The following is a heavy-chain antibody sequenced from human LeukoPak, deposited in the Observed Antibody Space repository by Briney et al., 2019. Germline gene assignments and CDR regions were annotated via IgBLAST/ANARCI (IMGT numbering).Heavy chain of an antibody. J-gene: IGHJ4*02. CDR2: ISSSSSYT. CDR1: GFTFSDYY. V-gene: IGHV3-11*06. Sequence: GGSLRLSCAASGFTFSDYYMSWIRQAPGKGLEWVSYISSSSSYTNYADSVKGRFTISSDNAKNSPYLQMNSLRAEDTAVYYCARSVAGFDYWGQGTLVTVSS. CDR3: ARSVAGFDY. D-gene: IGHD6-19*01.